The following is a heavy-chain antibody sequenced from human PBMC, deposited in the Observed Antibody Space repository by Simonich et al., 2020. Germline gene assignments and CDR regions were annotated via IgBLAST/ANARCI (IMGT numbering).Heavy chain of an antibody. Sequence: QVQLVQSGAEVKKPGASVKVSCKASGYTFTSYDINWVRQATGQGLGWRGWMNPNSGNKGYAQKFQGRVTITRNTSISTAYMELSSLRSEDTAVYYCARARYCSSTSCYNWFDPWGQGTLVTVSS. CDR1: GYTFTSYD. V-gene: IGHV1-8*03. CDR3: ARARYCSSTSCYNWFDP. CDR2: MNPNSGNK. D-gene: IGHD2-2*01. J-gene: IGHJ5*02.